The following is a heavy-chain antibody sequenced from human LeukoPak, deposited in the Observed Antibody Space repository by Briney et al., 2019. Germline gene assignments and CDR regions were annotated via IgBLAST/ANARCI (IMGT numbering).Heavy chain of an antibody. Sequence: PGGSLRLSCAASGFTFSSYGVHWVRQAPGKGLEWVAVISYDGSNKYYADSVKGRFTISRDNSKNTLYLQMNSLRAEDTAVYYCAKDRYYDIRGRLDPWGQGTLVTVSS. CDR2: ISYDGSNK. J-gene: IGHJ5*02. CDR1: GFTFSSYG. V-gene: IGHV3-30*18. D-gene: IGHD3-10*02. CDR3: AKDRYYDIRGRLDP.